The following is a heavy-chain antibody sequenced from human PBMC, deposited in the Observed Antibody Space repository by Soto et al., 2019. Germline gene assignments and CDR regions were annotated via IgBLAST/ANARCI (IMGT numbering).Heavy chain of an antibody. CDR1: GFTYSTYT. V-gene: IGHV3-33*08. J-gene: IGHJ3*02. D-gene: IGHD3-22*01. Sequence: PGGSLRLSCAASGFTYSTYTMHWVRQAPGEGLEWVAVIWYDGSNKYYADSVKGRFTISRDNSKNTLYLQMNSLRAEDTAVYYCASSMIVVVTRGAFDIWGQGTMVTVSS. CDR2: IWYDGSNK. CDR3: ASSMIVVVTRGAFDI.